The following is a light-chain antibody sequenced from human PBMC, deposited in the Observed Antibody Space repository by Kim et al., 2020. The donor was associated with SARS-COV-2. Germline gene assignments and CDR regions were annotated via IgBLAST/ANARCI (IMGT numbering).Light chain of an antibody. V-gene: IGLV7-43*01. CDR3: LLNYGADQL. Sequence: PGGTVTLPCASSTGAVTSAYYPNWFQQKPGHAPRALIYSTNIKHSWTPARFSGSLLGGKAALTLSGVQPEDEADYYCLLNYGADQLFGGGTQLTVL. J-gene: IGLJ2*01. CDR1: TGAVTSAYY. CDR2: STN.